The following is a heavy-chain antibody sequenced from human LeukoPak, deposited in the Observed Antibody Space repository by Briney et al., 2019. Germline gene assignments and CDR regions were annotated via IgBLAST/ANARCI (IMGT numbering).Heavy chain of an antibody. V-gene: IGHV3-66*01. J-gene: IGHJ4*02. CDR1: GFTFSSYA. CDR3: ARVEYTDSWYSSPPFDY. D-gene: IGHD6-13*01. CDR2: IYSGGST. Sequence: GSLRLSCAASGFTFSSYAMSWVRQAPGKGLEWVSIIYSGGSTYYADSVKGRFTISRDNSKNILYLQMNSLRAEDTALYYCARVEYTDSWYSSPPFDYWGQGTLVTVSS.